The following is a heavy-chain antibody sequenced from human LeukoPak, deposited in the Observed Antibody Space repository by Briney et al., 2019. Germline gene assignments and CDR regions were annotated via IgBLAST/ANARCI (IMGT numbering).Heavy chain of an antibody. D-gene: IGHD2-15*01. J-gene: IGHJ6*02. V-gene: IGHV1-69*13. Sequence: GASVTVSCKASGGTFSSYAISWVRQAPGQGLEWMGGIIHIFGAANYAQKFQGRVTITADESTSTAYVELSSLRSEDTAVYYCARTCSGGSYSVDVWGQGTTVTVSS. CDR2: IIHIFGAA. CDR1: GGTFSSYA. CDR3: ARTCSGGSYSVDV.